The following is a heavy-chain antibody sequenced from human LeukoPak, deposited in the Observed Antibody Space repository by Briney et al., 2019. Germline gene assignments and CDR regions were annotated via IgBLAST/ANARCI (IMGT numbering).Heavy chain of an antibody. V-gene: IGHV1-2*02. CDR3: ARIEYSYGNSDY. J-gene: IGHJ4*02. CDR2: INPNSGGT. CDR1: GYTFTGYY. D-gene: IGHD5-18*01. Sequence: ASVKVSCKASGYTFTGYYMHWVRQAPGQGLEWMGWINPNSGGTNYAQKFQGRVTMTRDTSISTAYMELSRLRSDDTAVYYCARIEYSYGNSDYWGQGTLVTVSS.